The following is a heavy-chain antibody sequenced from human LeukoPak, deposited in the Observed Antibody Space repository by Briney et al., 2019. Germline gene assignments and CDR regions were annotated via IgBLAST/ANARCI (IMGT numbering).Heavy chain of an antibody. D-gene: IGHD3-22*01. V-gene: IGHV4-38-2*02. CDR2: IYHSGST. Sequence: SETLSLTCTVSGYSISRGYYWGWIRQPPGRGREWIGSIYHSGSTYYNPSLKSRVTISVDTSKNQFSLKLSSVTAAATAVYYCARDGRNLIVVIWGQGTLVTVSS. J-gene: IGHJ4*02. CDR3: ARDGRNLIVVI. CDR1: GYSISRGYY.